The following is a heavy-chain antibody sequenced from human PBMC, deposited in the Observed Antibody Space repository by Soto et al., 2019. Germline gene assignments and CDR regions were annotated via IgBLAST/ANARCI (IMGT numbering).Heavy chain of an antibody. CDR2: IIPILGIA. CDR1: GGTFSSYT. D-gene: IGHD2-2*01. Sequence: SVKVSCKASGGTFSSYTISWVRQAPGQGLEWMGRIIPILGIANYVQKFQGRVTITADKSTSTAYMELSSLRSEDTAVYYCASPYCSSTSCYGRYYMDVWGKGTTVTVSS. V-gene: IGHV1-69*02. CDR3: ASPYCSSTSCYGRYYMDV. J-gene: IGHJ6*03.